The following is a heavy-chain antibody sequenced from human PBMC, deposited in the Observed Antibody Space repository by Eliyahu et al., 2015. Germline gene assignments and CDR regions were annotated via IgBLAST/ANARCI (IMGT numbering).Heavy chain of an antibody. CDR2: ISDNGRGI. V-gene: IGHV3-48*01. CDR3: ARMTRLTTWDWLDP. D-gene: IGHD4-11*01. Sequence: EVQLVESGGGLVQPGGSLRLSCTTSGFTFSNYNMNWVRQAPGKGPESIAYISDNGRGIVYADSVKGRFTISRDNAKNALFLQMSSLRAEDTAVYYCARMTRLTTWDWLDPWGQGTLVTVSS. CDR1: GFTFSNYN. J-gene: IGHJ5*02.